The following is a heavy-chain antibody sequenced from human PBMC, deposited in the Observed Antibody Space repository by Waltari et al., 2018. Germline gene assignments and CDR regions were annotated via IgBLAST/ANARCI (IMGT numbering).Heavy chain of an antibody. J-gene: IGHJ4*02. D-gene: IGHD6-6*01. CDR1: GFTFSSYG. Sequence: QVQLVESGGGVVQPGRSLRLSCAASGFTFSSYGMHWVRQAPGKGLEWVAVIWYDGSNKYYADSVKCRFTISRDNSKNTLYLQMNSLRAEDTAVYYCAKVRSSSSGGFDYWGQGTLVTVSS. CDR3: AKVRSSSSGGFDY. V-gene: IGHV3-33*06. CDR2: IWYDGSNK.